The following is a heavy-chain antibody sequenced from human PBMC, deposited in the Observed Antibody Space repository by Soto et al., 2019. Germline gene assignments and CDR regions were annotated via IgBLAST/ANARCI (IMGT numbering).Heavy chain of an antibody. Sequence: ASVKVSCKASGYTFMRYGISWVRQAPGQGLEWMGWISTHNGNTYYAQNFQGRVTMTSDTPTSTAYMELRSLRSDDTAFYYCVRDEISSAGLDPWGQGTLVTVSS. V-gene: IGHV1-18*01. J-gene: IGHJ5*02. CDR3: VRDEISSAGLDP. CDR1: GYTFMRYG. CDR2: ISTHNGNT.